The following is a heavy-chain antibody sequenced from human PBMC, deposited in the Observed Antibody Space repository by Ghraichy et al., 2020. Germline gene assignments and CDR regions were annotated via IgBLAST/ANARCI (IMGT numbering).Heavy chain of an antibody. D-gene: IGHD2-21*01. CDR2: INKDGFDQ. CDR3: VTNLAKVRAGDY. Sequence: GGSLRLSCAASGFTFNKYAMHWVRQGPGKGLEWVAIINKDGFDQNYIYSVRGRFTISRDNSRNTVYLQMNSLRVDDTAVYYCVTNLAKVRAGDYWGQGTLFTVS. J-gene: IGHJ1*01. CDR1: GFTFNKYA. V-gene: IGHV3-23*03.